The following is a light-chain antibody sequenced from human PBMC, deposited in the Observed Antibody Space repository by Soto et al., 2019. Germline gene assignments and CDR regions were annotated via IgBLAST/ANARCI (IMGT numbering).Light chain of an antibody. V-gene: IGKV1-5*01. CDR1: QTISIW. CDR2: DAS. J-gene: IGKJ1*01. CDR3: QHYNSHRR. Sequence: IHMTDSPSTLSASVLDRVTITCRARQTISIWLAWYQQKPGKAPKLLIYDASILESGVPSRFSGSGSGTEFTLTISSLQPDDFANYYCQHYNSHRRFRKGTXVEIK.